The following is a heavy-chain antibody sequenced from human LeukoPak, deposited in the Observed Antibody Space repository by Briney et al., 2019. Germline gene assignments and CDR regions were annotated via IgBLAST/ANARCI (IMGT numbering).Heavy chain of an antibody. J-gene: IGHJ4*02. V-gene: IGHV3-48*02. D-gene: IGHD5-18*01. Sequence: PGGSLRLSCAASGFTFSSYTMNWVRQAPGKGLQWVSTVSASSDIHYSDSVKGRFTISRDNARNSLYLQMNSLRDEDTAVYYCARDALHTARFDYWGQGTLGTVSS. CDR3: ARDALHTARFDY. CDR2: VSASSDI. CDR1: GFTFSSYT.